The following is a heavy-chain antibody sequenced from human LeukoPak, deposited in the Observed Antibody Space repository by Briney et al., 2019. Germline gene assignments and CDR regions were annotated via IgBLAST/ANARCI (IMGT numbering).Heavy chain of an antibody. Sequence: ASVKVSCKASGGTFSSYAISWVRQAPGQGLEWMGGIIPIFGTANYVQKFQGRVTITADESTSTAYMELSSLRSEDTAVYYCATARFSAALGYGMDVWGQGTTVTVSS. CDR2: IIPIFGTA. V-gene: IGHV1-69*13. J-gene: IGHJ6*02. D-gene: IGHD6-13*01. CDR1: GGTFSSYA. CDR3: ATARFSAALGYGMDV.